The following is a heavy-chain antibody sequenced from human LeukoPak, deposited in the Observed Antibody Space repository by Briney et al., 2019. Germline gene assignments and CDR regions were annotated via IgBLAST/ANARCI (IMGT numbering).Heavy chain of an antibody. CDR2: VSAYNGDT. J-gene: IGHJ4*02. Sequence: ASVKVSCKASGYTFRSYGVAWVRQVRGRGLEWMGWVSAYNGDTKYAQTLQGRVSMTTDTATSTAFMELRSLRSDDTAMYYCGRVIITGTRSFDYWGQGTLVSVSS. D-gene: IGHD1-7*01. CDR1: GYTFRSYG. CDR3: GRVIITGTRSFDY. V-gene: IGHV1-18*01.